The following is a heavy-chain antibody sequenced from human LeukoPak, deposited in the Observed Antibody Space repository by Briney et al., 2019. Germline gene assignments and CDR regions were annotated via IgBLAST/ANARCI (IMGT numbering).Heavy chain of an antibody. CDR1: GGSISSGGYY. V-gene: IGHV4-31*03. CDR2: IYYSGST. Sequence: SETLSLTCTVSGGSISSGGYYWSWIRQHPGKGLEWIGHIYYSGSTYYNPSLKSRVTISVDTSKNQFSLKLSSVTAADTAVYYCARDAGDFFDYWGQGTLVTVSS. D-gene: IGHD2/OR15-2a*01. CDR3: ARDAGDFFDY. J-gene: IGHJ4*02.